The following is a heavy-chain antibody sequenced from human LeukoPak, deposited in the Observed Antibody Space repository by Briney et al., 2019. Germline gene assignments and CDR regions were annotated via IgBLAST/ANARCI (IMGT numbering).Heavy chain of an antibody. CDR3: AREEGYYDTSGRYYYYYMDV. V-gene: IGHV4-4*07. CDR2: IYTSGST. CDR1: GGSISSYY. Sequence: PSETLSLTCTVSGGSISSYYWSWIRQPAGKGLEWIGRIYTSGSTNYNPSLKSRVTMSVDTSKNQFSLKLSSVTAADTAVYYCAREEGYYDTSGRYYYYYMDVWGKGTTVTVSS. D-gene: IGHD3-22*01. J-gene: IGHJ6*03.